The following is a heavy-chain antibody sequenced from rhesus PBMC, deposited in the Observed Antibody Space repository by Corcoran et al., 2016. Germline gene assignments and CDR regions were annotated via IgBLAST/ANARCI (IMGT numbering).Heavy chain of an antibody. CDR2: IGGTSGST. CDR3: ARTLSLDY. Sequence: QVQLQESGPGLVKPSETLSLTCAVSGYSISSGYGWSWIRQPPWKGLEWIGYIGGTSGSTNYNPSLESRVTISKETSKNQFSLKLSSVTAADTAVYYCARTLSLDYWGQGVLVTVSS. V-gene: IGHV4-127*01. J-gene: IGHJ4*01. CDR1: GYSISSGYG.